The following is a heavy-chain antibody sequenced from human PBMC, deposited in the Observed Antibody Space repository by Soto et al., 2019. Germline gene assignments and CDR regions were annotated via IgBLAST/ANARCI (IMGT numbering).Heavy chain of an antibody. CDR3: ARKVRDYYDSSGYYAHHFDY. V-gene: IGHV1-18*01. CDR2: ISAYNGNT. CDR1: GYTFTSYG. Sequence: ASVKVSCKASGYTFTSYGISWVRQAPGRGLEWMGWISAYNGNTNYAQKLQGRVIMTTDTSTSTAYMELRSLRSDDTAVYYCARKVRDYYDSSGYYAHHFDYWGQGTLVTVSS. D-gene: IGHD3-22*01. J-gene: IGHJ4*02.